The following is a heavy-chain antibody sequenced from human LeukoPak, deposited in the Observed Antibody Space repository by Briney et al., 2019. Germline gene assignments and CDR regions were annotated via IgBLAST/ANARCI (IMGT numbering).Heavy chain of an antibody. CDR2: INPNSGGT. Sequence: ASVKVSCKASGYTFTGYYMHWVRQAPGQGLEWMGWINPNSGGTNYAQKFQGRVTMTRDTSISTAYMELSRLRSDDTAVYYCASWRLGNSWYEDAVDYWGQGTLVTVSS. CDR3: ASWRLGNSWYEDAVDY. J-gene: IGHJ4*02. CDR1: GYTFTGYY. D-gene: IGHD6-13*01. V-gene: IGHV1-2*02.